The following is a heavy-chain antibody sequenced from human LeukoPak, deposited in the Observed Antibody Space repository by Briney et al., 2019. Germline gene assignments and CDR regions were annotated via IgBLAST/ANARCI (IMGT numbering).Heavy chain of an antibody. CDR1: GYSISSGYY. Sequence: PSETLSLTCTVSGYSISSGYYWGWIRQPPGKGLEWIGSIYHSGSTYYNPSLKSRVTISVDTSKNQFSLKLSSVTAADTAVYYCARCWYYYGSGSSNWFDPWGQGTLVTVSS. V-gene: IGHV4-38-2*02. CDR3: ARCWYYYGSGSSNWFDP. D-gene: IGHD3-10*01. CDR2: IYHSGST. J-gene: IGHJ5*02.